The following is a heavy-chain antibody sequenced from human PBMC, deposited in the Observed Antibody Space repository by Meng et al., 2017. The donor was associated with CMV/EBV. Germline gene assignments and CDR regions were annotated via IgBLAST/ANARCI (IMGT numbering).Heavy chain of an antibody. CDR3: ARDTLSTVTTVPHYGMDV. D-gene: IGHD4-11*01. Sequence: GESLKISCAASGFTFSIYWMTWVRQAPGKGLEWVANIKVDGSDKYYVDSVKGRFTISRDNVKNSVYLQMNSLRAEDTAVYYCARDTLSTVTTVPHYGMDVWGQGTTVTVSS. CDR1: GFTFSIYW. CDR2: IKVDGSDK. J-gene: IGHJ6*02. V-gene: IGHV3-7*01.